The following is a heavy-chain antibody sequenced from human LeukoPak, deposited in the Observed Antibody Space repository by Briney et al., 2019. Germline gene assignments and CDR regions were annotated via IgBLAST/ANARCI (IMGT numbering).Heavy chain of an antibody. CDR2: ISGSGGST. CDR1: GFTFSSYG. J-gene: IGHJ4*02. CDR3: AIRMVRGVPFDY. Sequence: PGGSLRLSCAASGFTFSSYGMSWVRQAPGKGLEWVSAISGSGGSTYYADSVKGRLTISRDNSKNTLYLQMNSLRAEDTAVYYCAIRMVRGVPFDYWGQGTLVTVPS. D-gene: IGHD3-10*01. V-gene: IGHV3-23*01.